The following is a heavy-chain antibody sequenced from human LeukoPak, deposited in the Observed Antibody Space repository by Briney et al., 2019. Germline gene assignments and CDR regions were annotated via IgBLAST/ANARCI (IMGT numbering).Heavy chain of an antibody. D-gene: IGHD6-6*01. Sequence: PGGSLRLSCAASGFTFDDYGMSWVRQAPGKGLEWVSGINWNGGSKGYADSVKGRFTISRDNAKNSLYLQMNSLRAEDTALYYCARVTAIAAGYNWFDPWGQGTLVTVSS. CDR1: GFTFDDYG. J-gene: IGHJ5*02. V-gene: IGHV3-20*04. CDR2: INWNGGSK. CDR3: ARVTAIAAGYNWFDP.